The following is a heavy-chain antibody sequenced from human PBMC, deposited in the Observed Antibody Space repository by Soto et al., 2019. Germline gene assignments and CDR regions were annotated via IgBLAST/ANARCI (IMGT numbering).Heavy chain of an antibody. J-gene: IGHJ6*02. Sequence: PGGSLRLSCAASGFTFSSYAMHWVRQAPGKGLEWVAVISYDGSNKYYADSVKGRFTISRDNSKNTLYLQMNSLRAEDTAVYYCARDLAEYYDFWSGSYGMDVWGQGTTITVSS. CDR2: ISYDGSNK. V-gene: IGHV3-30-3*01. CDR1: GFTFSSYA. CDR3: ARDLAEYYDFWSGSYGMDV. D-gene: IGHD3-3*01.